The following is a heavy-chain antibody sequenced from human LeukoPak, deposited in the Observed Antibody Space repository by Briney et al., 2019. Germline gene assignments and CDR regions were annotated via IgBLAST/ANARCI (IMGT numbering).Heavy chain of an antibody. CDR3: ASLGRYCSGGGCKYYFDY. V-gene: IGHV3-7*01. D-gene: IGHD2-8*02. CDR1: GFTFSSYW. CDR2: IKQDGSEK. J-gene: IGHJ4*02. Sequence: PGGSLRLSCAASGFTFSSYWMSWVRQAPGKGLEWVANIKQDGSEKYYVDSVKGRFTISRDNAKNSLYLQMNSLRAEDTAVYYCASLGRYCSGGGCKYYFDYWGQGTLVTVSS.